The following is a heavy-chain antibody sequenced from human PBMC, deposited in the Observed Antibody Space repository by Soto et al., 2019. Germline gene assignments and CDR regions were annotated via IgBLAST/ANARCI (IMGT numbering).Heavy chain of an antibody. J-gene: IGHJ3*01. Sequence: QVQLQESGPGLVKPSETLSLTATVSGASISNTGFYWSWIRQLPGKGLEWIGYIYSSGSTTYNSSLKSRVTISLDTSKNQVSLNLTSVTAADTAMYYCARTTASRSLDVWGHGTMVSVSS. CDR2: IYSSGST. V-gene: IGHV4-61*08. CDR1: GASISNTGFY. D-gene: IGHD2-21*02. CDR3: ARTTASRSLDV.